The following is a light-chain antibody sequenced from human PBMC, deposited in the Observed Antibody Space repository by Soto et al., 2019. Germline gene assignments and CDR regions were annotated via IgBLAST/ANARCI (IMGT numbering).Light chain of an antibody. Sequence: DIVLTQSPGTLSLSPGERATLSCRASQTVSSSFLAWYQQKPGQAPRLLIYGASTRATGIPDRFSGSGSGTDFTLTISSLEPEDLAVYYGQQYDRSAWTFGQGTKVEVK. V-gene: IGKV3-20*01. CDR3: QQYDRSAWT. CDR2: GAS. CDR1: QTVSSSF. J-gene: IGKJ1*01.